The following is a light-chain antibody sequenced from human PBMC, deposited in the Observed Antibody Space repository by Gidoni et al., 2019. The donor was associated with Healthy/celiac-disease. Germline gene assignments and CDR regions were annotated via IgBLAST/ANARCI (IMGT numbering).Light chain of an antibody. CDR2: GAS. V-gene: IGKV3-15*01. J-gene: IGKJ4*01. CDR1: QSVCSN. Sequence: EIVMTQSPATLSVSPGERATLSCRASQSVCSNLAWYQQKPGQAPRLLIYGASTRATGIPARFSGSGSGTEFTLTISSLQSEDCAVYCCQQPPLTCXGXTKVEIK. CDR3: QQPPLT.